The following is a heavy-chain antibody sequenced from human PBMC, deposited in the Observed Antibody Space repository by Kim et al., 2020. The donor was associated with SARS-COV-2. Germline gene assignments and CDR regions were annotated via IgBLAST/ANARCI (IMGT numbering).Heavy chain of an antibody. J-gene: IGHJ4*02. Sequence: GGSLRLSCVVSGFTLSTYGMHWVRQAPGKGLEWVAVISHLGSNKYYADSVKGRFTISRDTSKNTLYLEMNSLRAEDTAVYYCAKGWGELPFDYWGQGTLVTVSS. D-gene: IGHD2-15*01. CDR2: ISHLGSNK. V-gene: IGHV3-30*18. CDR3: AKGWGELPFDY. CDR1: GFTLSTYG.